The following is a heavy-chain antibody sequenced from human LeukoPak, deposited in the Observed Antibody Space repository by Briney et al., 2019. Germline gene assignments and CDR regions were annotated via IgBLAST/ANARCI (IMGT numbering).Heavy chain of an antibody. D-gene: IGHD4-11*01. V-gene: IGHV4-4*07. CDR3: ARDPPPDYSNSNYYYYMDV. Sequence: PSETLSLTCTVSGGSISSYYWSWIRQPAGKGLEWIGRIYTSGSTNYNPSLKSRVTISVDKSKKQFSLKLSSVTAADTAVYYCARDPPPDYSNSNYYYYMDVWGKGTTVTVSS. CDR2: IYTSGST. J-gene: IGHJ6*03. CDR1: GGSISSYY.